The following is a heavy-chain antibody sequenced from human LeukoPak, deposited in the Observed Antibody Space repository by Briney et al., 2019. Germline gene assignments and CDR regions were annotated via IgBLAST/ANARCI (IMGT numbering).Heavy chain of an antibody. CDR2: IIPIFGTA. CDR3: ARVIGGSEDENYYYMDV. V-gene: IGHV1-69*13. J-gene: IGHJ6*03. Sequence: GASVKVSCKASGGTFSSYAISWVRQAPGQGLEWMGGIIPIFGTANYAQKFQGRVTITADESTSTAYMELSSLRSEDTAVYYCARVIGGSEDENYYYMDVWGKGTTVTVSS. D-gene: IGHD2/OR15-2a*01. CDR1: GGTFSSYA.